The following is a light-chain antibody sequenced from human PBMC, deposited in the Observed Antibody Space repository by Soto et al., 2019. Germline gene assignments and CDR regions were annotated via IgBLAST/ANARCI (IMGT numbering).Light chain of an antibody. J-gene: IGKJ1*01. CDR1: QSISSN. CDR2: GAS. Sequence: EILMTQSPATLSVSPGERATLSCRASQSISSNLAWFQQKPGQAPRLLIYGASTRAAGIPARFSGSGSGTEFTLTLSGLQSEDCAVYYCQQYNTWRTFGQGTKVEIK. CDR3: QQYNTWRT. V-gene: IGKV3-15*01.